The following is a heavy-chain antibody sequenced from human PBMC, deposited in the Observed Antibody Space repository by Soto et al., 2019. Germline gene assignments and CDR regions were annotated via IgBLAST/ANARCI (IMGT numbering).Heavy chain of an antibody. V-gene: IGHV3-30*18. CDR3: SKGQPYDFWSGPTDL. Sequence: GGSLRLSCAASGVTFSIYGMHWVRQAPGKGLEWVAVIGYDGSNKYYVDSVKGRFTISRDNSKNTVYLQMSSLRIEDTAVYYWSKGQPYDFWSGPTDLWGQGTLVTVSS. CDR1: GVTFSIYG. J-gene: IGHJ4*02. D-gene: IGHD3-3*01. CDR2: IGYDGSNK.